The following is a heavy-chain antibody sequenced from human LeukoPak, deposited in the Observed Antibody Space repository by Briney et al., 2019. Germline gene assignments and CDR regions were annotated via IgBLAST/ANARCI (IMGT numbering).Heavy chain of an antibody. CDR3: ARGRGLGITMPVDAFDI. J-gene: IGHJ3*02. Sequence: SVKVSCKASGGTFTSYAISWVRQAPGQGLEWMGRIIPIFGTANYAQKFQGRVTITTDESTSTAYMELSSLRSEDTAVYYCARGRGLGITMPVDAFDIWGQGTMVTVSS. CDR2: IIPIFGTA. CDR1: GGTFTSYA. V-gene: IGHV1-69*05. D-gene: IGHD3-10*01.